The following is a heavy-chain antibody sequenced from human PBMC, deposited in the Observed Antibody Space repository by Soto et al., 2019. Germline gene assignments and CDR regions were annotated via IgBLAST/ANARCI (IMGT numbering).Heavy chain of an antibody. CDR2: ISGSGSST. V-gene: IGHV3-23*01. CDR1: GFTFSSYA. D-gene: IGHD2-2*01. Sequence: EVQLLESGGGLVQPGGSLRLSCAASGFTFSSYAMSWVRQAPGKGLEWVSSISGSGSSTHYADSVKGRFTISRDNSNSTVYLQISSLGAEDTAVYYCATRGYCLSTCCLADYYAMDVWGQGTTVTVSS. CDR3: ATRGYCLSTCCLADYYAMDV. J-gene: IGHJ6*02.